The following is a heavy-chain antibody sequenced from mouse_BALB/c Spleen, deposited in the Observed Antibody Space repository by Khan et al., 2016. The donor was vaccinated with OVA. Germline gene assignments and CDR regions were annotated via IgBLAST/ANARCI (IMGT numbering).Heavy chain of an antibody. D-gene: IGHD3-1*01. Sequence: EVQLQESGPGLVKPSQSLSLTCSVTGYSITSGYFWNWIRQFPGNKLEWMGYIRYDGDYNYNPSLKNRISIIRDTSKNPFFLRLNSVTPEDTATYYCARGGSSGPAWFTSWGQGTLLTVSA. CDR1: GYSITSGYF. V-gene: IGHV3-6*02. CDR2: IRYDGDY. J-gene: IGHJ3*01. CDR3: ARGGSSGPAWFTS.